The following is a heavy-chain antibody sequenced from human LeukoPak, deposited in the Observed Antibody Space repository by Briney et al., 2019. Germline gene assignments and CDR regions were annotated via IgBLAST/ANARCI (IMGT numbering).Heavy chain of an antibody. CDR3: ARDSSLYGSSGYYYDY. CDR1: GYTFTGYY. V-gene: IGHV1-2*02. Sequence: GASVKVSCKASGYTFTGYYMHWVRQAPGQGLEWMGWINPNSGGTNYAQKFQGRVTMTRDTSISTAYMELSRLRSGDTAVYYCARDSSLYGSSGYYYDYWGQGTLVTVSS. CDR2: INPNSGGT. J-gene: IGHJ4*02. D-gene: IGHD3-22*01.